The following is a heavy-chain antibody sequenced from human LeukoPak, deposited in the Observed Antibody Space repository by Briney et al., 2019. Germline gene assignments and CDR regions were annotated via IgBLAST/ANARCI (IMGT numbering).Heavy chain of an antibody. V-gene: IGHV3-11*01. CDR1: GFTFSDYY. CDR3: ARDGQITIFGVVDSADWFDP. CDR2: ISSSGSTI. D-gene: IGHD3-3*01. J-gene: IGHJ5*02. Sequence: KSGGSLRLSCAASGFTFSDYYMSWIRQAPGKGLEWVSYISSSGSTIYYADSVKGRFTISRDNAKNSLYLQMNSLRAEDTAVYYCARDGQITIFGVVDSADWFDPWGQGTLVTVSS.